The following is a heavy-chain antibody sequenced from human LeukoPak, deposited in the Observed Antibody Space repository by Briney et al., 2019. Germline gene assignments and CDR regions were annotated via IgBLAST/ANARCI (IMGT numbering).Heavy chain of an antibody. CDR2: IYYRGST. D-gene: IGHD3-22*01. Sequence: SETLSLTCSVSGGSISGSSYYWGWIRQPPGKGLEWIGTIYYRGSTYYNPSLKSRVTISADTSKNQFSLKLSSVTAADTAVYYCARHEEDHYDSSGYYYSKYFQYWGQGTLVTVSS. CDR3: ARHEEDHYDSSGYYYSKYFQY. V-gene: IGHV4-39*01. J-gene: IGHJ1*01. CDR1: GGSISGSSYY.